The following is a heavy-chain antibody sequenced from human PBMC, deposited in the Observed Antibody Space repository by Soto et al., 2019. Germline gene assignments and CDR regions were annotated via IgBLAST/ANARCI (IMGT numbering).Heavy chain of an antibody. Sequence: SVKVSCKASGGTFSSYAISWVRQAPGQGLEWMGGIIPIFGTANYAQKFQGRVTITADKSTSTAYMELSSLRSEDTAVYYCARATGFGWLQLIPSYYFDYWGQGTLVTVSS. CDR2: IIPIFGTA. CDR1: GGTFSSYA. CDR3: ARATGFGWLQLIPSYYFDY. J-gene: IGHJ4*02. V-gene: IGHV1-69*06. D-gene: IGHD5-12*01.